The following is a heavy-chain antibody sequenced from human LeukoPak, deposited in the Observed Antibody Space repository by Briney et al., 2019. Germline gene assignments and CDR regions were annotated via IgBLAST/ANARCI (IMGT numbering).Heavy chain of an antibody. D-gene: IGHD6-13*01. J-gene: IGHJ3*02. Sequence: ASVKVSCKASGYTFTGYYMHWVRQPPGQGLEWMGIINPSGGSTSYAQKFQGRVTMTRDMSTSTVYMELSSLRSEDTAVYYCARDRGIAGAFDIWGQGTMVTVSS. CDR2: INPSGGST. CDR3: ARDRGIAGAFDI. V-gene: IGHV1-46*01. CDR1: GYTFTGYY.